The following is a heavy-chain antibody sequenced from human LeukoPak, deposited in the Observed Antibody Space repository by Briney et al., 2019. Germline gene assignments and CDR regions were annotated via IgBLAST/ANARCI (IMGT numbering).Heavy chain of an antibody. CDR3: TRDQTPYY. CDR2: IRSEAYGGTP. Sequence: GGSLRLSCAASGFTFTTYWMSWVRQAPGKGLEWVGFIRSEAYGGTPEYAASVKGRFTISRDDPKSIAYLQMNSLKTGDTAVYYCTRDQTPYYWGQGTLVTVSS. CDR1: GFTFTTYW. V-gene: IGHV3-49*04. J-gene: IGHJ4*02.